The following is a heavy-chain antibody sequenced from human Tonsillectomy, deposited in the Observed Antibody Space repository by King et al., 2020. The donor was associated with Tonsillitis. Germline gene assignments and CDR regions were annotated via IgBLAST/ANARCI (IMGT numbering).Heavy chain of an antibody. CDR2: ISYDGSNK. Sequence: QVQLVESGGGVVQPGRSLRLSCAASGFTFSSYGMHWVRQAPGKGLEWVAVISYDGSNKYYADSVKGRFTISRDNSKNTLYLQMNSLGAEDTAVYYCAKATGGRGSGGGSDAFDIWGPGKMVTVSS. CDR3: AKATGGRGSGGGSDAFDI. J-gene: IGHJ3*02. V-gene: IGHV3-30*18. D-gene: IGHD6-19*01. CDR1: GFTFSSYG.